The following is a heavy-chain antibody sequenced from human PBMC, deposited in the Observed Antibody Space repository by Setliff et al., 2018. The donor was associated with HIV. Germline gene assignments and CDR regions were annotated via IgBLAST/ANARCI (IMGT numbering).Heavy chain of an antibody. V-gene: IGHV4-4*02. CDR2: VFHSGSA. J-gene: IGHJ5*02. CDR1: GFNVNNKY. CDR3: ARSTVGAGASFP. Sequence: PGGSLRLSCAASGFNVNNKYMSWVRQPPGKGLEWIGEVFHSGSANSNASLRSRVMISVDTSKNQFSLKLSAVTAADTAVYYCARSTVGAGASFPWGRGILVTVSS. D-gene: IGHD1-26*01.